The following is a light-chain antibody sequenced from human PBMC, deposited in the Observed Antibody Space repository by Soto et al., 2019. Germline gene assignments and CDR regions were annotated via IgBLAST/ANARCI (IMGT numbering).Light chain of an antibody. CDR2: KAS. V-gene: IGKV1-5*03. CDR3: QQYNSYAWT. CDR1: QSISSW. Sequence: DIQMTQSPSTLSASVGDRVTITCRASQSISSWLAWYQQKPGKAPKLLIYKASSLESGVPSRFSGSGSGTEFTLTISSLQPDDFATYSCQQYNSYAWTFVQGTKVEIK. J-gene: IGKJ1*01.